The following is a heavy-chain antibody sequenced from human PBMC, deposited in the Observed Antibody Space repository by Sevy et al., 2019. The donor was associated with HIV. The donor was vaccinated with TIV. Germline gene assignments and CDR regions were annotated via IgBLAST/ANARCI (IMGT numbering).Heavy chain of an antibody. J-gene: IGHJ4*02. V-gene: IGHV3-7*01. Sequence: GGSLRLSCTASGFTFSTYWMTWVRQAPGKGLEWVANINQDGSKKNYVDSMKGRFTISRDNAKNSLSVQMNSLRAEDTAVYYCARVGIFEGSESHFRFIDYWGQGILVTVSS. D-gene: IGHD3-10*01. CDR2: INQDGSKK. CDR1: GFTFSTYW. CDR3: ARVGIFEGSESHFRFIDY.